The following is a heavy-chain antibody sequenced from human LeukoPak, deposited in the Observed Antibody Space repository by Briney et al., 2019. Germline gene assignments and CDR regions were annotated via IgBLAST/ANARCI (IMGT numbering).Heavy chain of an antibody. V-gene: IGHV4-59*01. CDR2: IYYTGST. J-gene: IGHJ4*02. Sequence: SETLSLTCSVSRDSISNYYWSWIRQSPGRGLEWIGYIYYTGSTNYNPSLKSRVTMSVDTSKNQFSLKLTSVTAADTAVCYCARGTQVRRSGIDYWGQGTLVTVSS. CDR1: RDSISNYY. D-gene: IGHD1-26*01. CDR3: ARGTQVRRSGIDY.